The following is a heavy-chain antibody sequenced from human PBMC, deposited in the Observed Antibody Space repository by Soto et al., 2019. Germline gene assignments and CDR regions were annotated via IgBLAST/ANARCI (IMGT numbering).Heavy chain of an antibody. J-gene: IGHJ4*02. D-gene: IGHD2-15*01. CDR3: ARDIGGDIVVVVAARGLDY. CDR1: GYTFTSYG. Sequence: QVPLVQSGAEVKKPGASVKVSCKASGYTFTSYGISWVRQAPGQGLEWMGWISAYNGNTNYAQKLQGRVTMTTDTSTSTAYMELRSLRSDDTAVYYCARDIGGDIVVVVAARGLDYWGQGTLVTVSS. V-gene: IGHV1-18*01. CDR2: ISAYNGNT.